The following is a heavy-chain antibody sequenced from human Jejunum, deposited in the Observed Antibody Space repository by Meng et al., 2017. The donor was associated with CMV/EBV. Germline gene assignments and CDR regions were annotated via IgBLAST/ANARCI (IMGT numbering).Heavy chain of an antibody. CDR1: GGSLSPYY. CDR2: ISHGGIT. Sequence: QGQLQQWGAGLLNSSETLSLTCAVYGGSLSPYYWTWIRQIPGKGLEWIGEISHGGITNYNPSLKSRVTLLIDTSKNQFSLKLSSVTAADTAVYYCGMERVNWGQGILVTVS. V-gene: IGHV4-34*01. J-gene: IGHJ4*02. D-gene: IGHD1-1*01. CDR3: GMERVN.